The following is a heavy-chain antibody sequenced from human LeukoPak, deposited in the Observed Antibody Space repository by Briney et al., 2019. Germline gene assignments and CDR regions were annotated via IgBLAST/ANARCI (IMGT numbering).Heavy chain of an antibody. CDR3: ASSPAYYYYGMDV. V-gene: IGHV4-4*07. Sequence: PSETLSLICTVSGGSISSYYWSWIRQPAGKGLEWIGRIYTSGSTNYNPSLKSRVTMSVDTSKNQFSLKLSSVTAADTAVHYCASSPAYYYYGMDVWGQGTTVTVSS. D-gene: IGHD2-2*01. CDR2: IYTSGST. J-gene: IGHJ6*02. CDR1: GGSISSYY.